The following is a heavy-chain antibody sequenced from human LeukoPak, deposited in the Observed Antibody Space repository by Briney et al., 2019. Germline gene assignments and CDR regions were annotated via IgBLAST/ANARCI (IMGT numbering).Heavy chain of an antibody. CDR2: ISVVGGST. V-gene: IGHV3-43*02. CDR3: AKDIRSTNGYSSGWSHLFDY. D-gene: IGHD6-19*01. CDR1: GFTFDDYA. J-gene: IGHJ4*02. Sequence: PGGSLRLSCATSGFTFDDYAMHWVRQAPGKGLEGVYLISVVGGSTYYTDSVKGRFNISRDNSKNTLYLQMNSLRTEDTALYYCAKDIRSTNGYSSGWSHLFDYWGQGTLVTVSS.